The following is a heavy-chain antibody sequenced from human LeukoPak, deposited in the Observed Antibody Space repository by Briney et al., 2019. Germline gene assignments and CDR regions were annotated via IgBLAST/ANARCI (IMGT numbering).Heavy chain of an antibody. D-gene: IGHD4-23*01. Sequence: PSETLSLACTVSGASISSYYWTWIRQPPGKRLEWIGYIYNSGSTNYNPSLKSRVTISVDTSKNQFSLRLTSVTAADTAVYYCARQVQDYSGSLYYFDYWGQGSLVTVSS. J-gene: IGHJ4*02. CDR1: GASISSYY. CDR3: ARQVQDYSGSLYYFDY. CDR2: IYNSGST. V-gene: IGHV4-59*08.